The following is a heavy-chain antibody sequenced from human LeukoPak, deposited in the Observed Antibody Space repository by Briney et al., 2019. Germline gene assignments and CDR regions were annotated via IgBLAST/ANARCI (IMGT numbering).Heavy chain of an antibody. Sequence: GASVKVSCKSSADDFSSYLITWVRQAPGQGLEWMGWISAYNGNTNYAQKLQGRVTMTTDTSTSTAYMELRSLRSDDTAVYYCARAPPVAPPQHWGQGTLVTVSS. D-gene: IGHD4-23*01. J-gene: IGHJ1*01. CDR2: ISAYNGNT. V-gene: IGHV1-18*01. CDR3: ARAPPVAPPQH. CDR1: ADDFSSYL.